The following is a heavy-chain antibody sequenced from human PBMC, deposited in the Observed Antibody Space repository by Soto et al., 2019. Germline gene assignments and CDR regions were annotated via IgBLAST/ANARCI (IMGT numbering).Heavy chain of an antibody. J-gene: IGHJ4*02. V-gene: IGHV3-30-3*01. D-gene: IGHD3-22*01. CDR3: ARTYYYDSSGSWSY. Sequence: QTGGSLRLSCAASGFTFSSYAMHWVRQAPGKGLEWVAVISYDGSNKYYADSVKGRFTISRDNSKNTLYLQMNSLRAEDTAVYYCARTYYYDSSGSWSYWGQGTLVTVSS. CDR2: ISYDGSNK. CDR1: GFTFSSYA.